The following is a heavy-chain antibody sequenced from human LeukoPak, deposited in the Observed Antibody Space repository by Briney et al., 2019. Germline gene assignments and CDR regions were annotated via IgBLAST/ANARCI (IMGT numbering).Heavy chain of an antibody. CDR1: GFTFSSYS. V-gene: IGHV3-48*01. CDR3: ARDKSSYDVGPLDY. J-gene: IGHJ4*02. Sequence: GGSLRLSCAASGFTFSSYSMNWVRQAPGEGLEWVSYISSSSSTIYYADSVKGRFTISRDNAKNSLYLQMNSLRAEDTAVYYCARDKSSYDVGPLDYWGQGTLVTVSS. CDR2: ISSSSSTI. D-gene: IGHD6-6*01.